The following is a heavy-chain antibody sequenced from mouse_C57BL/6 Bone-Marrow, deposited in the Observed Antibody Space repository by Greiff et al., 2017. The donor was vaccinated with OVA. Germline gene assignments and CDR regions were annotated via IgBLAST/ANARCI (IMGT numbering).Heavy chain of an antibody. CDR1: GFSFNTYA. D-gene: IGHD2-1*01. CDR2: IRSKSNNYAT. Sequence: EVQVVESGGGLVQPKGSLKLSCAASGFSFNTYAMNWVRQAPGKGLEWVARIRSKSNNYATYYAESVKDRFTISRDDSESMLYLQMNNLKTEDTAMYYCVRLYCNGGRYYAMDYWGQGTSVTVSS. CDR3: VRLYCNGGRYYAMDY. J-gene: IGHJ4*01. V-gene: IGHV10-1*01.